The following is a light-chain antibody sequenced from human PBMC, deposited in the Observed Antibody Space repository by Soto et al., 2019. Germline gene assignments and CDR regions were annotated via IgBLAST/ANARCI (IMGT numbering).Light chain of an antibody. CDR3: QSYDATNQV. J-gene: IGLJ3*02. Sequence: NFMLPQPHSVSESPRKTVIISCTRSSGSIASNYVQWYQQRPGSSPTTVIYEDNQRPSGVPDRFSGSIDSSSNSASLTISGLETEDEADYYCQSYDATNQVFGGGTKLTVL. CDR1: SGSIASNY. V-gene: IGLV6-57*01. CDR2: EDN.